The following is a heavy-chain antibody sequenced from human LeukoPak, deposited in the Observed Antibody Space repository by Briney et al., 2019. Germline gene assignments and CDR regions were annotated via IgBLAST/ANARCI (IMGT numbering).Heavy chain of an antibody. J-gene: IGHJ4*02. V-gene: IGHV4-61*02. CDR1: GGSISSGSYY. CDR2: IYTSGST. Sequence: SQTLSLTCTVSGGSISSGSYYWSWIRQPAGKGLEWIGRIYTSGSTNYNPSLKSRVTISVDTSKNQFSLKLSSVTAADTAVYYCARSLEYCTNGVCYNNLDYWGQGTLVTVSS. D-gene: IGHD2-8*01. CDR3: ARSLEYCTNGVCYNNLDY.